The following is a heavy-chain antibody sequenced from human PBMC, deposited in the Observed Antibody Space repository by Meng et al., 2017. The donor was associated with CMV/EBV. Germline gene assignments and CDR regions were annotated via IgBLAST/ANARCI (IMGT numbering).Heavy chain of an antibody. CDR3: ARAATIFEYYGMDV. Sequence: GSLRLSCTVSGGSVSSGSYYWSWIRQPPGKGLECIGYIYYSGSTNYNPSLKSRVTISVDTYKNQFSLKLSSVTAADTAVYYCARAATIFEYYGMDVWGQGTTVTVSS. V-gene: IGHV4-61*01. D-gene: IGHD3-3*01. J-gene: IGHJ6*02. CDR1: GGSVSSGSYY. CDR2: IYYSGST.